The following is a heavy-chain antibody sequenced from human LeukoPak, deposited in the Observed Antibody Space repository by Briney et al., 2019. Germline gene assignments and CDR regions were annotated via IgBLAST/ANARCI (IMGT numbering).Heavy chain of an antibody. J-gene: IGHJ4*02. Sequence: SETLSLTCTVSGNSISIYYWSWIRQPAGKGLEWIGRIYTSGSTNYNPSLKSRVTMSVDTSKNQFSLKLSSVTAADTAVYYCARDRYYYDSSGYYFGYWGQGTLVTVSS. CDR3: ARDRYYYDSSGYYFGY. V-gene: IGHV4-4*07. D-gene: IGHD3-22*01. CDR1: GNSISIYY. CDR2: IYTSGST.